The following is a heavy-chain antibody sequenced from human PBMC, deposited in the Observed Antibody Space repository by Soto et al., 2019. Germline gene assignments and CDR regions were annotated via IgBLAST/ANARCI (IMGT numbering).Heavy chain of an antibody. CDR2: IGGRGNSA. CDR3: VREGRGSFDF. D-gene: IGHD5-12*01. J-gene: IGHJ3*01. CDR1: GFIFTNYA. V-gene: IGHV3-23*01. Sequence: LRLSCAASGFIFTNYAMNWVRQAPGKGLEWVSVIGGRGNSAYYADSVQGRFTISRDNSKNTLSLQMSSLTADDTAIYYCVREGRGSFDFWGRGTMVTVSS.